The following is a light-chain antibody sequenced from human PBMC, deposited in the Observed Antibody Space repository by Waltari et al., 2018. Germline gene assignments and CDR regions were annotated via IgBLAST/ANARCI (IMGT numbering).Light chain of an antibody. CDR1: QSLLHSNGYNY. Sequence: DIVMTQSPLSLPVTPGEPASISCRSSQSLLHSNGYNYLDWYLQKPGQSPQLLIYLGSNRASGVPDRFSGSGSGTDFTLKINRVEAEDVGVYYCMQALQTPFTFGPGTKVDIK. CDR2: LGS. CDR3: MQALQTPFT. J-gene: IGKJ3*01. V-gene: IGKV2-28*01.